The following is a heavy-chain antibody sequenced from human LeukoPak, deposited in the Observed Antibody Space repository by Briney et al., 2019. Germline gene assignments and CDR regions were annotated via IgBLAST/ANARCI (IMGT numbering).Heavy chain of an antibody. CDR1: GFTFSSYA. J-gene: IGHJ4*02. D-gene: IGHD6-19*01. CDR3: AKDSAGYSSGWYTY. V-gene: IGHV3-23*01. Sequence: PGGSLRLSCAASGFTFSSYAMSWVRQAPGKGLEWVSAISGSGGSTYYADSVKGRFTISRDNSKNTLYLQMNSLRAEDTAVYYCAKDSAGYSSGWYTYWGQGTLVTVSP. CDR2: ISGSGGST.